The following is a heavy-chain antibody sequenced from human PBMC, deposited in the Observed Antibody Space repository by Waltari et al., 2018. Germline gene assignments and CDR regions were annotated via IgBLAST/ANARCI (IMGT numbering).Heavy chain of an antibody. CDR2: IKQDGSEK. D-gene: IGHD2-15*01. CDR1: GFTFSSYW. Sequence: EVQLVESGGGLVQPGGSLRLSCAAYGFTFSSYWMSWVRQAPGKGLEWVANIKQDGSEKYYVDSVKGRFTISRDNAKNSLYLQMNSLRAEDTAVYYCARDEGGYCSGGSCYWTDYWGQGTLVTVSS. CDR3: ARDEGGYCSGGSCYWTDY. V-gene: IGHV3-7*01. J-gene: IGHJ4*02.